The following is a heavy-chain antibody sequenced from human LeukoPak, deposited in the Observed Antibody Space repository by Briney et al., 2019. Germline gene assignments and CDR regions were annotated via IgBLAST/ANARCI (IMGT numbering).Heavy chain of an antibody. CDR2: INHSGST. V-gene: IGHV4-34*01. Sequence: SETLSLTCAVYGGSFSGYYWSWIRQPPGKGLEWIGEINHSGSTNYNPSLKSRVTISVDTSKDQFSLKLSSVTAADTAVYYCARGKPSRVTPVIIDYWGQGTLVTVSS. J-gene: IGHJ4*02. D-gene: IGHD2/OR15-2a*01. CDR3: ARGKPSRVTPVIIDY. CDR1: GGSFSGYY.